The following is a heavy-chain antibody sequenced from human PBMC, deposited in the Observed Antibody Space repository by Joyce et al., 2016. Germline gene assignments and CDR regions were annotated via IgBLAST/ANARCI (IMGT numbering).Heavy chain of an antibody. J-gene: IGHJ6*02. Sequence: EVQLVESGGGLVQPGGSLRLSCAASGFSFSAYRMNWVRQAPGKGLEWVSYISGSGNVIYYADSVKGRFTISRDDAKNSLYLQMNSLRVEDTAVYFCARAPQLYTGRYRLSHYGMDVWGQGTTVTVSS. V-gene: IGHV3-48*01. CDR3: ARAPQLYTGRYRLSHYGMDV. CDR2: ISGSGNVI. D-gene: IGHD3-16*02. CDR1: GFSFSAYR.